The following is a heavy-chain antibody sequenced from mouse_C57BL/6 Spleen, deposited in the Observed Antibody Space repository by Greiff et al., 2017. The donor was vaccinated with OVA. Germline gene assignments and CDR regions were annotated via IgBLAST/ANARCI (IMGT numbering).Heavy chain of an antibody. J-gene: IGHJ4*01. CDR2: INPNNGGT. D-gene: IGHD2-1*01. Sequence: VQLQQSGPELVKPGASVKIPCKASGYTFTDYNMDWVKQSHGKSLEWIGDINPNNGGTIYNQKFKGKATLTVDKSSSTAYMELRSLTSEDTAVYYCARIYYGNYEDAMDYWGQGTSVTVSS. CDR1: GYTFTDYN. CDR3: ARIYYGNYEDAMDY. V-gene: IGHV1-18*01.